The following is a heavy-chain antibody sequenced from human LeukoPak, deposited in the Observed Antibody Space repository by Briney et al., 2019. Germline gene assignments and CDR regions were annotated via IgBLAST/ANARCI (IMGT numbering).Heavy chain of an antibody. J-gene: IGHJ4*02. CDR3: AKAPVTTCRGAYCYPFDY. CDR2: ISDSGNT. V-gene: IGHV3-23*01. CDR1: GCTFSSYG. Sequence: GGTLRLSCAASGCTFSSYGMSWVRQAPGKGLEWVSAISDSGNTYHADSVKGRFTISRDSSKNTLFLQMNRLRPEDAAVYYCAKAPVTTCRGAYCYPFDYWGQETLVTVSS. D-gene: IGHD2-21*01.